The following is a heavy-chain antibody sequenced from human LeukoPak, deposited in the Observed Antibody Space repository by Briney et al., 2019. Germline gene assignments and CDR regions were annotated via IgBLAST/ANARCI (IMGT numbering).Heavy chain of an antibody. CDR2: TYYRSKWYN. Sequence: SQTLSLTCAIPGDSVSSNSAAWNWIRQSPSRGLEWLGRTYYRSKWYNDYAVSVKSRITINPDTSKNQFSLQLNSVTPEDTAVYYCARYGTNCGGDCYFDSWGQGTLVTVSS. J-gene: IGHJ4*02. D-gene: IGHD2-21*02. CDR1: GDSVSSNSAA. CDR3: ARYGTNCGGDCYFDS. V-gene: IGHV6-1*01.